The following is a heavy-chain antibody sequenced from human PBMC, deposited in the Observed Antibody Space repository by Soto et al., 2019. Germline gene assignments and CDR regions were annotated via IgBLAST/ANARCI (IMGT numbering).Heavy chain of an antibody. Sequence: GASVKVSCKASGYTFTSYYMHWVRQAPGQGLEWMGIINPSGGSTSYAQKFQGRVTMTRDTSTSTVYMELSSLRSEDTAVYYCARNFRVGIAAAGYYFDYWGQGTLVTVSS. V-gene: IGHV1-46*01. CDR2: INPSGGST. J-gene: IGHJ4*02. CDR3: ARNFRVGIAAAGYYFDY. CDR1: GYTFTSYY. D-gene: IGHD6-13*01.